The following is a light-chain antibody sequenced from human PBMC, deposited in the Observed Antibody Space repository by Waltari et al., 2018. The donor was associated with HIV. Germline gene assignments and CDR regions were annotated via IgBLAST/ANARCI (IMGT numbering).Light chain of an antibody. CDR3: ATWDDSLNAYV. Sequence: QSLLTQSPSTSATPGQRVTLSYSGRSSNIRPNRLHWYQPLPGTAPRLLIYHTDQRPSGVPDRISGSRSGTSASLDISGVQSEDEADYYCATWDDSLNAYVFASGTKVNVL. J-gene: IGLJ1*01. V-gene: IGLV1-44*01. CDR1: SSNIRPNR. CDR2: HTD.